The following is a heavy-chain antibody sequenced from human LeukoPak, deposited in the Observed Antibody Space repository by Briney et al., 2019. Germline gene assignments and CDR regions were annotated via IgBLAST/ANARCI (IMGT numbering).Heavy chain of an antibody. Sequence: GGSLRLSCAASGFTFSGYAMSWVRQAPGKGLEWVSAISGSGGSTYYADSVKGRFTISRDNSKNTLYLQMNSLRAEDTAVYYCANHDSSAWYGYWGQGTLVTVSS. CDR3: ANHDSSAWYGY. CDR1: GFTFSGYA. V-gene: IGHV3-23*01. D-gene: IGHD6-19*01. CDR2: ISGSGGST. J-gene: IGHJ4*02.